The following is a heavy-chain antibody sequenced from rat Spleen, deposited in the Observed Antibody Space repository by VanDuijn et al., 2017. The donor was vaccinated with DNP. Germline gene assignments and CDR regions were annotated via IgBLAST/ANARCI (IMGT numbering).Heavy chain of an antibody. CDR1: GFTFSDYA. CDR2: ISYDGRRT. Sequence: EVQLVESGGGLVQPGRSLKVSCAASGFTFSDYAMAWVRQAPKKGLEWVATISYDGRRTSYRDSVKGRFTISRDNAKSTLYLQMDSLRSEETATYYCTTDFERGYWGQGVMVTVSS. J-gene: IGHJ2*01. D-gene: IGHD1-11*01. CDR3: TTDFERGY. V-gene: IGHV5S10*01.